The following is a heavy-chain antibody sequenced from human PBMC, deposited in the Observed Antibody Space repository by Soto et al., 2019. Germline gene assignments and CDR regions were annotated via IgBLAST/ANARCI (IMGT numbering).Heavy chain of an antibody. Sequence: EVPLVESGGDLVQRGGSLRLSCVASGFTFSVYSMNWVRQAPGKGLEWFSYITSDTKTIKYADSVKGRFNISRDNAKNSVYLQMNSLRDEDTAVYYCARSVEGHFDYWGQGTVVTVSS. V-gene: IGHV3-48*02. CDR2: ITSDTKTI. D-gene: IGHD6-19*01. J-gene: IGHJ4*02. CDR1: GFTFSVYS. CDR3: ARSVEGHFDY.